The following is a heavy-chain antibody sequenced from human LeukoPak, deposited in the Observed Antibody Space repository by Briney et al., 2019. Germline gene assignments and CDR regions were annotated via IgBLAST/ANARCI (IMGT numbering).Heavy chain of an antibody. J-gene: IGHJ5*02. Sequence: EASVKVSCKASGYIFTNYGVSWVRQAPGQGLEWMGLINPTGGSTGYAQKFQGRVTMTRDMSTSTDYMELSSLRSEDTAIYYCARDNSVGDNAWWFDPWGQGTLVTVSS. CDR2: INPTGGST. D-gene: IGHD1-26*01. V-gene: IGHV1-46*01. CDR1: GYIFTNYG. CDR3: ARDNSVGDNAWWFDP.